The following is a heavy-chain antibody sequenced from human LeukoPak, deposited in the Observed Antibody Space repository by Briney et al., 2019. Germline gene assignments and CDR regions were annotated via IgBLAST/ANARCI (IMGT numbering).Heavy chain of an antibody. J-gene: IGHJ3*02. V-gene: IGHV4-34*01. D-gene: IGHD6-13*01. CDR1: GGSFSGYY. CDR2: INHSGST. Sequence: PSETLSLTCAVYGGSFSGYYWSWIRRPPGKGLEWIGEINHSGSTNYNPSLKSRVTISVDTSKNQFSLKLSSVTAADTAVYYCARANQQLDAFDIWGQGTMVAVSS. CDR3: ARANQQLDAFDI.